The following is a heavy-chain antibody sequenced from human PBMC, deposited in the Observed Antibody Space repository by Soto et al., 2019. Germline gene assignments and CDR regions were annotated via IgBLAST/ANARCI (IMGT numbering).Heavy chain of an antibody. V-gene: IGHV4-38-2*01. J-gene: IGHJ3*01. D-gene: IGHD2-15*01. Sequence: SGTLSLTGAGSCLFIISCNYFGWIRNPPGKGLEWIGSIFHFGNTYYNPSLKSRVTISVYMSNNQFSLKLNSVTAADTAVYYCARARWYDAFDVWGQGTVVTVSS. CDR3: ARARWYDAFDV. CDR2: IFHFGNT. CDR1: CLFIISCNY.